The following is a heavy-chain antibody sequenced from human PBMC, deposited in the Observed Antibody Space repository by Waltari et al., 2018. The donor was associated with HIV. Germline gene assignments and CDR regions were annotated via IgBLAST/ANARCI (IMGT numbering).Heavy chain of an antibody. CDR3: ARGVHDFYYGMDV. CDR2: IWYDGSKK. Sequence: AQLVASVGGVLQPGRSLSPSRAASRFPLTPLGMHGGRQAPGKWRGWVAVIWYDGSKKYYADSGKGRFTISRDNSKNTLYLQMNSLRDEDTAVYYCARGVHDFYYGMDVWGQGTSVTVSS. V-gene: IGHV3-33*08. J-gene: IGHJ6*02. CDR1: RFPLTPLG.